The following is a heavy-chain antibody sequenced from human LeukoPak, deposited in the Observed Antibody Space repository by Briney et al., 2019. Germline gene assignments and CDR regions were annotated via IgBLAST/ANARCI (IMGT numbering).Heavy chain of an antibody. D-gene: IGHD6-25*01. V-gene: IGHV3-30*18. CDR1: GFTFSSYG. J-gene: IGHJ4*02. Sequence: GRSLRLSCAASGFTFSSYGMHWVRQAPGKGLEWVAVISYDGSNKYYADSVKGRFTISRDNSKNTLYLQMNSLRAEDTAVYYCAKDRGYIPDYWGQGTLVTVSS. CDR3: AKDRGYIPDY. CDR2: ISYDGSNK.